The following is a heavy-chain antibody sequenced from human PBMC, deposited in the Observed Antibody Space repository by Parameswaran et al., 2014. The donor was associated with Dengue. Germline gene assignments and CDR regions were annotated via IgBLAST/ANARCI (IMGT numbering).Heavy chain of an antibody. V-gene: IGHV3-48*02. CDR2: INSSSNVI. J-gene: IGHJ4*02. D-gene: IGHD3-3*01. CDR3: ARERWSDF. Sequence: VRQAPGKGLEWIAYINSSSNVIYYADSVKGRFTISRDNAKKSLYLQMDSLRDEDTAVYFCARERWSDFWGQGTLVTRLL.